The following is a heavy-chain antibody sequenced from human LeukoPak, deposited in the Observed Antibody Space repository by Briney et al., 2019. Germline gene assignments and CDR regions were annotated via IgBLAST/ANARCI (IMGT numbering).Heavy chain of an antibody. CDR3: ARAPLYYGSGCLDV. J-gene: IGHJ6*02. V-gene: IGHV4-59*12. Sequence: SETLSLTCTVSGGSISSYYWSWIRQPPGKGLEWIGYIYHSGSTYYNPSLKSRVTISVDRSKNQFSLKLSSVTAADTAVYYCARAPLYYGSGCLDVWGQGTTVTVSS. CDR2: IYHSGST. D-gene: IGHD3-10*01. CDR1: GGSISSYY.